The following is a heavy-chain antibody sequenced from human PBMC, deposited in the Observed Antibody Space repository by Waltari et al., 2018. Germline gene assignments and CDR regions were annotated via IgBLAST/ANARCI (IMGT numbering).Heavy chain of an antibody. Sequence: QVQLQESGPGLLKPSETLSLTCTVSGASVTTSDWHWIRQSPGKGLEWLGYVRFSGTNNYNPSLRSRLDMSLDTSNNRVYLELSSVTAADTAVYYCATAHPRNYYGSGTYQFDFWGRGTLVTVSS. J-gene: IGHJ4*02. CDR2: VRFSGTN. CDR1: GASVTTSD. CDR3: ATAHPRNYYGSGTYQFDF. V-gene: IGHV4-59*02. D-gene: IGHD3-10*01.